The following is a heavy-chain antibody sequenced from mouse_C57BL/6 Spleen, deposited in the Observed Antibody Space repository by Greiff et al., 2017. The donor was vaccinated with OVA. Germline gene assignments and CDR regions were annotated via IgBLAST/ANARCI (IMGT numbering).Heavy chain of an antibody. Sequence: EVQGVESGEGLVKPGGSLKLSCAASGFTFSSYAMSWVRQTPEKRLEWVAYISSGGDYIYYADTVKGRFTISRDNARNTLYLQMSSLKAEDTAMYYCTRDRGTGTGMDDWGQGTSVTVSS. D-gene: IGHD4-1*01. CDR1: GFTFSSYA. CDR3: TRDRGTGTGMDD. CDR2: ISSGGDYI. V-gene: IGHV5-9-1*02. J-gene: IGHJ4*01.